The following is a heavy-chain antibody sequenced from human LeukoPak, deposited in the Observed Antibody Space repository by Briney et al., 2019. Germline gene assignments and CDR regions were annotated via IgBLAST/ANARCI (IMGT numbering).Heavy chain of an antibody. D-gene: IGHD1-1*01. V-gene: IGHV4-34*01. CDR3: ARGWFGFWYNSDADSNAFDI. Sequence: PSETLSLTCAVYGGSFSAYFWSWIRQVPGKGLEWIGEINHSGRTNYNPSLKSRVTISVDTSKNQVSLKLRFVTATDTAVYYCARGWFGFWYNSDADSNAFDIWGQGTMVTVSS. CDR1: GGSFSAYF. CDR2: INHSGRT. J-gene: IGHJ3*02.